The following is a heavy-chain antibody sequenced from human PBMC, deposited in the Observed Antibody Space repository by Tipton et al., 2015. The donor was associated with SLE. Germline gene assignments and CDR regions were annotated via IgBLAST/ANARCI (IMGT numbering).Heavy chain of an antibody. CDR3: AKDLLVGAAMVY. J-gene: IGHJ4*02. CDR2: IRYDGSNK. CDR1: GFIFSNYD. Sequence: SLRLSCAASGFIFSNYDMHWVRQAPGKGLEWVACIRYDGSNKYGDSVKGRFTISRDNSKNRVYLQMNSLRADDTAVYYCAKDLLVGAAMVYWGQGTLVTVSS. V-gene: IGHV3-30*02. D-gene: IGHD2-2*01.